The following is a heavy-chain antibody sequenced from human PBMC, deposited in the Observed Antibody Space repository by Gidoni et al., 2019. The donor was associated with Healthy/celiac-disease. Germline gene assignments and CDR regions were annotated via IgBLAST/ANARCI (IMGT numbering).Heavy chain of an antibody. CDR2: IYSGGST. J-gene: IGHJ3*02. D-gene: IGHD6-13*01. CDR3: ARDMAAAGTGGAFDI. Sequence: EVQLVETGGGLIQPGGSLSISCAASGFTVSSNSMSWVRQAPGKGLEWVSVIYSGGSTYYADSVKGRFTISRDNSKNTLYLQMNSLRAEDTAVYYCARDMAAAGTGGAFDIWGQGTMVTVSS. CDR1: GFTVSSNS. V-gene: IGHV3-53*02.